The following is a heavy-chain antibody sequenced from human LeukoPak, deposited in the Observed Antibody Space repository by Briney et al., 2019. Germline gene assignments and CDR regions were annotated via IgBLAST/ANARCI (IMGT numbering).Heavy chain of an antibody. D-gene: IGHD5-12*01. J-gene: IGHJ4*02. CDR2: IIPIFGTA. V-gene: IGHV1-69*13. CDR3: ARDPPLRGYDFV. CDR1: GGTFSSYA. Sequence: SVKVSCKASGGTFSSYAISWVRQAPGQGLEWMGGIIPIFGTANYAQKFQGRVTITADESTSTAYMELSSLRSEDTAVYYCARDPPLRGYDFVWGQGTLVTVSS.